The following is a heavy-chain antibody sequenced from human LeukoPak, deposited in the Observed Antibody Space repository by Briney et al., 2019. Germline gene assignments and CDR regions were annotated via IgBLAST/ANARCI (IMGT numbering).Heavy chain of an antibody. Sequence: SVKVSCKASGGTFTSYVISWVREAPGQGEGWRGGMIPIFGRAHYAQKLQGTLPLTAYDSTSTVYMEMSSLRSEDTAMYYCAKEGDTALVTGYFDLWGRGTLVTVSS. J-gene: IGHJ2*01. CDR2: MIPIFGRA. D-gene: IGHD5-18*01. V-gene: IGHV1-69*13. CDR3: AKEGDTALVTGYFDL. CDR1: GGTFTSYV.